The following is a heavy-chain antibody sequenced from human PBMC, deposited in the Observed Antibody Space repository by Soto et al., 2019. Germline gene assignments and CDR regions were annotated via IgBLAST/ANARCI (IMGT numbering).Heavy chain of an antibody. D-gene: IGHD3-22*01. Sequence: GGSLRLSCAASGFTFSNAWMSWVRQAPGKGLEWVGRIKSKTDGGTTDYAAPVKGRFTISRDDSKNTLYLQMNSLKTEDTAVYYGTSYYYDSSGYDYWGQGTLVTVSS. CDR3: TSYYYDSSGYDY. CDR1: GFTFSNAW. V-gene: IGHV3-15*01. J-gene: IGHJ4*02. CDR2: IKSKTDGGTT.